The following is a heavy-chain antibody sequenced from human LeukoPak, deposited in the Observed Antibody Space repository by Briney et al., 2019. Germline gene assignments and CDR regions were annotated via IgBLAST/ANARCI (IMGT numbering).Heavy chain of an antibody. Sequence: GGSLRLSCAASGLIVSGDYITWVRQAQGKGLEWVSVIYSGGTTYYADSVRGRFTISRGNSKNIWYLQMNSLRAEDTAVYYCARASSDGVVPAATSFDCWGQGTLVTVSS. CDR1: GLIVSGDY. CDR3: ARASSDGVVPAATSFDC. D-gene: IGHD2-2*01. V-gene: IGHV3-66*01. J-gene: IGHJ4*02. CDR2: IYSGGTT.